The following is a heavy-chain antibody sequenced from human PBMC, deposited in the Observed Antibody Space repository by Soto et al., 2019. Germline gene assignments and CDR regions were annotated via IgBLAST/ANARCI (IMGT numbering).Heavy chain of an antibody. CDR3: ARVNYDILTGYYAILDYYGMDV. CDR2: ISAYNGNT. J-gene: IGHJ6*02. Sequence: QVHLVQSGGEVKKTGASVKVSCKASTFTFSDYAISWVRQAPGQGLEWMGWISAYNGNTFSAQRFQGRVTMTTDTSTSTAYMELRSLSSEATAVYYCARVNYDILTGYYAILDYYGMDVWGQGTTVTASS. V-gene: IGHV1-18*01. CDR1: TFTFSDYA. D-gene: IGHD3-9*01.